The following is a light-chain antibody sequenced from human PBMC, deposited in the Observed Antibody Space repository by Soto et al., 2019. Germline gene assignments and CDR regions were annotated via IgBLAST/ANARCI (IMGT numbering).Light chain of an antibody. V-gene: IGLV4-69*01. CDR1: SGHNNYA. CDR3: QTWGTGTHYV. CDR2: VYSDGRH. Sequence: QPVLTQSPSASASLGASVKLTCTLSSGHNNYAIAWHQQQPEKGPRYLMKVYSDGRHIKGDGIPDRFSGSSSGAERYLSISSLQSDDEADYYCQTWGTGTHYVFGGGTKLTVL. J-gene: IGLJ1*01.